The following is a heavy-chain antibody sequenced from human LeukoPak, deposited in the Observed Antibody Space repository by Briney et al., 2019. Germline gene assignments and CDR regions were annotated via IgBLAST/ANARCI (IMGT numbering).Heavy chain of an antibody. CDR3: ARDLYSSSWLNYFDY. J-gene: IGHJ4*02. V-gene: IGHV4-59*01. Sequence: SETLYLTCTVSGGSISSYYWSWIRQPPGKGLEWIGYIYYSGSTNYNPSLKSRVTISVDTSKNQFSLKLSSVTAADTAVYYCARDLYSSSWLNYFDYWGQGTLVTVSS. CDR1: GGSISSYY. D-gene: IGHD6-13*01. CDR2: IYYSGST.